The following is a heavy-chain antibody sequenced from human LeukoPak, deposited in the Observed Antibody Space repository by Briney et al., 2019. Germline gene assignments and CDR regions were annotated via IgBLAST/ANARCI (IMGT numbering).Heavy chain of an antibody. CDR2: IYHSGST. D-gene: IGHD1-26*01. CDR3: ARDTRRLVFDY. J-gene: IGHJ4*02. Sequence: GSLRLSCAASGFTFSNAWMSWVRQPPGKGLEWIGNIYHSGSTYYNPSLKRRVTISVDTSKNQFSLKLSSVTAADTAVYYCARDTRRLVFDYWGQGTLVTVSS. CDR1: GFTFSNAW. V-gene: IGHV4-4*02.